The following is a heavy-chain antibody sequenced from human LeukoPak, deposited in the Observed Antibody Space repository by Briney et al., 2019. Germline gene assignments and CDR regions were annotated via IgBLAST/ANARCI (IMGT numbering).Heavy chain of an antibody. V-gene: IGHV4-30-2*01. CDR2: IYHSGGT. CDR1: GGPISSGGYY. Sequence: SETLSLTCTVSGGPISSGGYYWSWIRQPPGKGLEWVGYIYHSGGTYYNPSLKSRVTISVDRSKNQFSLKLSSVTAADTAVYYCARDKDSSGHYFDYWGQGTLVTVSS. CDR3: ARDKDSSGHYFDY. J-gene: IGHJ4*02. D-gene: IGHD3-22*01.